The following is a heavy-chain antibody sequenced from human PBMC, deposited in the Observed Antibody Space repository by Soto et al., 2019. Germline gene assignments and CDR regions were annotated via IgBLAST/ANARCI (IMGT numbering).Heavy chain of an antibody. J-gene: IGHJ5*02. CDR3: ARPGRIAAAGGSWFDP. V-gene: IGHV4-39*01. Sequence: SETLSLTCTVSGGSISSSSYYWGWIRQPPGKGLEWIGSIYYSGSTYYNPSLKSRVTISVDTSKNQFSLKLSSVTAADTAVYYCARPGRIAAAGGSWFDPWGQGTLVTVSS. CDR2: IYYSGST. D-gene: IGHD6-13*01. CDR1: GGSISSSSYY.